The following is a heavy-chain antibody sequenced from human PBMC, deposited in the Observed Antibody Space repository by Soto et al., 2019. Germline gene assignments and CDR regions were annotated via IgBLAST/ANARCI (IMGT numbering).Heavy chain of an antibody. CDR3: ARAPSYSSSWYPMYYYYMDV. Sequence: QVQLVQSGAEVKKPGASVKVSCKASGYTFTSYDINWVRQATGQGLEWMGWMNPNSGNTGYAQKFQGRVTMIRNTSISTAYMELSSLRSEDTAVYYCARAPSYSSSWYPMYYYYMDVWGKGTTVTVSS. J-gene: IGHJ6*03. CDR1: GYTFTSYD. D-gene: IGHD6-13*01. V-gene: IGHV1-8*01. CDR2: MNPNSGNT.